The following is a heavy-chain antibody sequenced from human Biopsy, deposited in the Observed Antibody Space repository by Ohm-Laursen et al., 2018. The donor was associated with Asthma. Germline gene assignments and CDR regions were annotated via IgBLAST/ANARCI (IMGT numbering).Heavy chain of an antibody. D-gene: IGHD6-6*01. CDR2: IYYSGKT. CDR1: GDAMSTSGSY. Sequence: SETLSLTCIVSGDAMSTSGSYWGWIRQSPGKGLEWIGSIYYSGKTYYNPSLKSRVTISADRSKNHFSLKVTSVTAADTAVYYCARAVSSSSYWYFDLWGRGDLVTVSS. V-gene: IGHV4-39*02. CDR3: ARAVSSSSYWYFDL. J-gene: IGHJ2*01.